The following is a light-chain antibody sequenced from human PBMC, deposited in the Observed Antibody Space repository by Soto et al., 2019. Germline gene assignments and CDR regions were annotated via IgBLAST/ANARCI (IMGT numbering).Light chain of an antibody. Sequence: QSALTQPASVSGSLGQSITISCTGTSSDVGGYNYVSWYQQHPGKAPKLMIYEVSYRPSGVSNRFSGSKSGNTASLTISGLQAEDEADYYCSPYTRSNTLFGGGTKLTVL. CDR2: EVS. CDR3: SPYTRSNTL. CDR1: SSDVGGYNY. V-gene: IGLV2-14*01. J-gene: IGLJ2*01.